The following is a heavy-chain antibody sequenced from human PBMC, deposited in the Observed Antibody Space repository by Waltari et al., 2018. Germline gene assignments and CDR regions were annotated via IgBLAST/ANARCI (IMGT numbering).Heavy chain of an antibody. CDR3: ARDRSVITPYWYFDL. V-gene: IGHV4-38-2*02. D-gene: IGHD3-22*01. J-gene: IGHJ2*01. Sequence: QVQLQESGPGLVQPSETLSLTCAVSGYSIRSGYYWGWIRQPPGKGLEWIGSIYHSGSTYYNPSLKSRVTISVDTSKNQFSLKLSSVTAADTAVYYCARDRSVITPYWYFDLWGRGTLVTVSS. CDR2: IYHSGST. CDR1: GYSIRSGYY.